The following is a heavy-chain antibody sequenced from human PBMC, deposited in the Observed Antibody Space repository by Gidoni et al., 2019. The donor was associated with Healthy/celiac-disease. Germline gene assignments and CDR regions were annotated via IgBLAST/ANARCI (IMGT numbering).Heavy chain of an antibody. CDR2: ISYDGSNK. CDR3: ARRLGKYGSLRFDY. CDR1: GFTFSSYA. D-gene: IGHD4-17*01. Sequence: QVQLVESGGGVVQPGRSLRLSCAASGFTFSSYAMHWVRQAPGKGLEWVAVISYDGSNKYYADSVKGRFTISRDNSKNTLYLQMNSLRAEDTAVYYCARRLGKYGSLRFDYWGQGTLVTVSS. V-gene: IGHV3-30-3*01. J-gene: IGHJ4*02.